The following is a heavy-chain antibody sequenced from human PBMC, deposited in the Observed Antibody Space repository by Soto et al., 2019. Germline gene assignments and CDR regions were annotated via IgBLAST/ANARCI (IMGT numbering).Heavy chain of an antibody. CDR3: ARGMGMIRRHDS. J-gene: IGHJ4*02. CDR2: SFYTGTT. D-gene: IGHD3-22*01. CDR1: GGSISGGDYY. Sequence: QVQLQESGPGLVKPSETLSLTCTVSGGSISGGDYYWIWIRQSPGKGLEWIGNSFYTGTTYYNPSLKSRVTISVDTSNNQFSLSLNSVTATDTAVYYCARGMGMIRRHDSWGQGTLVIVST. V-gene: IGHV4-30-4*01.